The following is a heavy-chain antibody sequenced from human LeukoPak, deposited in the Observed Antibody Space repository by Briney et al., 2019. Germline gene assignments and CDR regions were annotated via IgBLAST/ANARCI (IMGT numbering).Heavy chain of an antibody. CDR2: ISAYNGNT. CDR1: GYTFTSYA. J-gene: IGHJ6*02. V-gene: IGHV1-18*01. CDR3: ARDQRFLEWYRGLDV. D-gene: IGHD3-3*01. Sequence: ASVKVSCKASGYTFTSYAISWVRQAPGQGLEWMGWISAYNGNTNYAQKLQGRVTMTTDTSTSTAYMELRSLRSDDTAVYYCARDQRFLEWYRGLDVWGQGTTVTVSS.